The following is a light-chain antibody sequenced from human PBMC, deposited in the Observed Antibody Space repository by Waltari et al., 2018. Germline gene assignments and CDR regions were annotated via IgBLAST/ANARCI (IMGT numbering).Light chain of an antibody. J-gene: IGKJ3*01. Sequence: EIVMTQSPSTLSVSPGESFTLSCRPSQSIATNLAWYQQKPGQAPSLLISGASTRATGVPARFSGSGSGTEFTLTISSLQSEDFAVYYCQQYDNWPIFGPGTKVDLK. CDR3: QQYDNWPI. V-gene: IGKV3-15*01. CDR2: GAS. CDR1: QSIATN.